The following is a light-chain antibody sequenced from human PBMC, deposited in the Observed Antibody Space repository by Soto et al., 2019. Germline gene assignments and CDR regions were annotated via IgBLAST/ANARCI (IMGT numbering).Light chain of an antibody. J-gene: IGLJ2*01. CDR2: AVS. Sequence: QSALTQPASVSGSPGQSITISCTGTSSDVGGYNHVSWYQHSPGKAPKLILFAVSDRSSGVSHRFSGSKSGNTASLTISGIQVEDEADYYCCSYTSLSTVVFGGGTKLTVL. CDR1: SSDVGGYNH. CDR3: CSYTSLSTVV. V-gene: IGLV2-14*01.